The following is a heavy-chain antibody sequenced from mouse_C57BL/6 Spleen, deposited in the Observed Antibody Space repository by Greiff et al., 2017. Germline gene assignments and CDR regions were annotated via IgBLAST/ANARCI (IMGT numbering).Heavy chain of an antibody. CDR1: GYTFTDYY. CDR3: ATLCDYDAAPYYFDY. CDR2: IYPGSGNT. D-gene: IGHD2-4*01. V-gene: IGHV1-76*01. J-gene: IGHJ2*01. Sequence: VQLQQSGAELVRPGASVKLSCKASGYTFTDYYINWVKQRPGQGLEWIARIYPGSGNTYYNEKFKGKATLTADKSSSTAYMQLSSRTSEDSAVYFCATLCDYDAAPYYFDYWGQGTTLTVSS.